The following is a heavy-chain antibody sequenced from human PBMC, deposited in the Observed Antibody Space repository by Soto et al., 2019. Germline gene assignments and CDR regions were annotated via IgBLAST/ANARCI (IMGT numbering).Heavy chain of an antibody. J-gene: IGHJ4*02. D-gene: IGHD6-13*01. CDR2: ISDTGNT. CDR3: ARSLRGGYTVTDS. CDR1: GASISDYW. V-gene: IGHV4-59*01. Sequence: PSETLSLTCTVSGASISDYWWSWIRQPPGKGLEYIGFISDTGNTNYNPSLKSRLTISVDTSKNQFSLKLSSVTAADTAVYFCARSLRGGYTVTDSWGRGTLVTVSS.